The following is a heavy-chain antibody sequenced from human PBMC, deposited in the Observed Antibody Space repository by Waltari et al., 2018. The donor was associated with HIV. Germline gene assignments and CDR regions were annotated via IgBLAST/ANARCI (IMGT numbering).Heavy chain of an antibody. CDR3: ARDWAADTNWFDP. J-gene: IGHJ5*02. D-gene: IGHD5-18*01. CDR1: GYTFTGYY. Sequence: QVQLVQSGAAVKKPGASVKVSCTASGYTFTGYYMHWLTQAPGQGLDWMGWINPNSGGTNYAQKFQGRVTMTRDTSISTAYMELSRLRSDDTAVYYCARDWAADTNWFDPWGQGTLVTVSS. V-gene: IGHV1-2*02. CDR2: INPNSGGT.